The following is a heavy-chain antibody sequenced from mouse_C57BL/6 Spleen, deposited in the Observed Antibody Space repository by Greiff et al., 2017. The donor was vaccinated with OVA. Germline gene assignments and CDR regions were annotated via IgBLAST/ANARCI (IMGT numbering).Heavy chain of an antibody. CDR2: IYPRDGST. CDR1: GYTFTDHT. D-gene: IGHD2-4*01. CDR3: ARGGYDYDVGWYFDV. Sequence: VQLQQSDAELVKPGASVKISCKVSGYTFTDHTIHWMKQRPEQGLEWIGYIYPRDGSTKYNEKFKGKATLTAAKSSSTAYMQLNRLTSEDSAVYFCARGGYDYDVGWYFDVWGTGTTVTVSS. J-gene: IGHJ1*03. V-gene: IGHV1-78*01.